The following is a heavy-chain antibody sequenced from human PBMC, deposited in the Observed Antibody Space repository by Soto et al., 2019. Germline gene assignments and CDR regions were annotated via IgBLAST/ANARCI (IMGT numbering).Heavy chain of an antibody. J-gene: IGHJ5*02. Sequence: PSETLSLTCAVSGVSISSGNWWSWIRQPPGKGLEWIGYIYHSGNTYYNPSLKSRVTISVDRSKNQFSLKLSSVTAADTAVYYCARVPDRWGQGTLVTVSS. V-gene: IGHV4-30-2*01. CDR3: ARVPDR. CDR1: GVSISSGNW. CDR2: IYHSGNT. D-gene: IGHD2-2*01.